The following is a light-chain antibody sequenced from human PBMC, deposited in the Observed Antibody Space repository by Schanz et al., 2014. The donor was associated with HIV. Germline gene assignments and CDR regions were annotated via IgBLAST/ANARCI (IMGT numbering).Light chain of an antibody. V-gene: IGKV1-39*01. J-gene: IGKJ1*01. CDR3: QQANSFPPWA. CDR1: QSISTY. Sequence: DVQMTQSPSSLSASVGDSVTITCRASQSISTYLNWYQQRPGKAPKLLIYAASTLQSGVPSRFSGSGYGTDFTLTISSLHPEDFATYYCQQANSFPPWAFGQGTKVEIK. CDR2: AAS.